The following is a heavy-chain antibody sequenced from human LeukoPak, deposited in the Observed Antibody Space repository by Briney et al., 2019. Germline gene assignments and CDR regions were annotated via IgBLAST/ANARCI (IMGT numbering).Heavy chain of an antibody. CDR3: ARDRGTGTTSPSPGY. CDR1: GFTFSSYS. Sequence: GGSLRLSCAASGFTFSSYSMNWVRQAPGKGLEWVSYISSSSSTISYADSVKGRVTISRGNAKNLVYLQMNSLRAEDAAVYYCARDRGTGTTSPSPGYWGQGTLVTVSS. CDR2: ISSSSSTI. V-gene: IGHV3-48*01. J-gene: IGHJ4*02. D-gene: IGHD1-7*01.